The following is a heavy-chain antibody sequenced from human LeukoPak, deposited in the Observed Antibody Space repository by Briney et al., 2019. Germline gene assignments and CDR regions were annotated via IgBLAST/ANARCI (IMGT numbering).Heavy chain of an antibody. D-gene: IGHD3-10*01. CDR2: ITSSGTSI. Sequence: GGSLRLSCAASGFTFSSYSMNWVRQAPGKGLEWVSSITSSGTSIYYADSVKGRFTISRDNAKNSLYLQMNSLRAADTAVYYCVRDFYGSGRYQRDYWGQGTLVTVSS. V-gene: IGHV3-21*01. CDR1: GFTFSSYS. CDR3: VRDFYGSGRYQRDY. J-gene: IGHJ4*02.